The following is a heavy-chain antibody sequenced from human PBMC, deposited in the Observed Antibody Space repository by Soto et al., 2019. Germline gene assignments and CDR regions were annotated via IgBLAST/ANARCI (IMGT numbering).Heavy chain of an antibody. D-gene: IGHD6-25*01. CDR3: AHRRPAWGMDV. Sequence: QITLKESGPTLVKPTQTLTLTCTFSGFSLSTSGVGVAWIRQPPGKALEWLALIYWDDDKRYSPSLKSRLTLTKDTSQKQVVLKMTNMDPVDTATYYCAHRRPAWGMDVWGQGTTVTVSS. J-gene: IGHJ6*02. CDR1: GFSLSTSGVG. CDR2: IYWDDDK. V-gene: IGHV2-5*02.